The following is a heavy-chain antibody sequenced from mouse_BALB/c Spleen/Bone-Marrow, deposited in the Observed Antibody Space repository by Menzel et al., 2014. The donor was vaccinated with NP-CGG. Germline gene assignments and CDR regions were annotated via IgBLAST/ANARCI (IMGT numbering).Heavy chain of an antibody. CDR3: ARDLGRYFDV. D-gene: IGHD4-1*01. Sequence: QVQLKQSGPGLVAPSQSLSITCTVSGFSLTSYGVHWVRQPPEKGLEWLGVIWAGGSTNYNSALMSRLSISKDNSKSQVSLKVNSLQTDDTAMYYCARDLGRYFDVWGAGTTVTVSS. CDR1: GFSLTSYG. CDR2: IWAGGST. V-gene: IGHV2-9*02. J-gene: IGHJ1*01.